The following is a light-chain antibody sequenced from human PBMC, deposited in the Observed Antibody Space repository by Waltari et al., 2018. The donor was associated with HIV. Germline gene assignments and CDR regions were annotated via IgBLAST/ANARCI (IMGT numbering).Light chain of an antibody. CDR3: QTWGTGIQV. Sequence: QVVFTQPPSASASLGASVTLTCTLSSGHIKYGIAWHQQPPPKGPRFLVKLNSDGRHSKGDGIPDRFSGSSAGAERYLTISSLQSEDEADYFCQTWGTGIQVFGGGTRLTVL. J-gene: IGLJ2*01. CDR2: LNSDGRH. CDR1: SGHIKYG. V-gene: IGLV4-69*01.